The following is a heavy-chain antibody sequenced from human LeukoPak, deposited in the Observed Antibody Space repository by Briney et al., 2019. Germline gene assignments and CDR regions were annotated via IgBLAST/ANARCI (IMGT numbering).Heavy chain of an antibody. CDR1: GFAFSSHA. CDR3: ARDGADDYNYHAHDF. V-gene: IGHV3-48*03. D-gene: IGHD5-24*01. CDR2: ISSSSSSI. Sequence: GGSLRLSCAASGFAFSSHAMNWVCQAPGKGLEWVSYISSSSSSIYYADSVKGRFTISRDNAQNSLYLQVNSLRADDTAAYYCARDGADDYNYHAHDFWGQGTMVTVSS. J-gene: IGHJ3*01.